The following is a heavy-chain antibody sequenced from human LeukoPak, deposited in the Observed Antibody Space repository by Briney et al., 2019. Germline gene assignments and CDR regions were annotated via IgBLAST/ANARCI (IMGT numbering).Heavy chain of an antibody. V-gene: IGHV4-59*01. CDR3: ARYYGYFDY. Sequence: SETLSLTCAVYGGSFSGYYWSWIRQPPGKGLEWIGYIYYSGSTNYNPSLKSRVTISVDTSKNQFSLKLSSVTAADTAVYYCARYYGYFDYWGQGTLVTVSS. CDR1: GGSFSGYY. CDR2: IYYSGST. J-gene: IGHJ4*02. D-gene: IGHD3-10*01.